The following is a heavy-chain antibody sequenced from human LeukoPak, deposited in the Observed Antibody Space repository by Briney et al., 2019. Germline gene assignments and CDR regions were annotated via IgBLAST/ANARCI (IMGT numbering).Heavy chain of an antibody. D-gene: IGHD3-3*01. J-gene: IGHJ4*02. Sequence: GGSLRLSCAASGFTFSSYSMNWVRQAPGKGLEWVSSISSSSSYIHYADSVKGRFTISRDNSKNTLYLQMNSLRAEDTAVYYCATVNYDFWSGYYGGFDYWGQGTLVTVSS. CDR1: GFTFSSYS. CDR3: ATVNYDFWSGYYGGFDY. CDR2: ISSSSSYI. V-gene: IGHV3-21*01.